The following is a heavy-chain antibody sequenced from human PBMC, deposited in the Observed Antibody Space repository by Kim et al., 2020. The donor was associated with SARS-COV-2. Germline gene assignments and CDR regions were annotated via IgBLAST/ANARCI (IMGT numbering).Heavy chain of an antibody. V-gene: IGHV3-21*01. CDR3: VRDRSDYGDYGYYGMDV. D-gene: IGHD4-17*01. Sequence: GGSLRLSCAASGFTFSSYSMNWVRQAPGKGLEWVSSISSSSSYIYYADSVKGRFTISRGNAKNSLYLQMNSLRAEDTAEYYCVRDRSDYGDYGYYGMDVWCQGTTVTVSS. CDR2: ISSSSSYI. J-gene: IGHJ6*02. CDR1: GFTFSSYS.